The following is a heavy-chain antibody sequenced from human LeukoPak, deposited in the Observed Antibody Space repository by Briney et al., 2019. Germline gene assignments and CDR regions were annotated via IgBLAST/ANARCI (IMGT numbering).Heavy chain of an antibody. CDR1: GYTLTELS. V-gene: IGHV1-24*01. J-gene: IGHJ4*02. D-gene: IGHD3-22*01. CDR3: ATVPSYYYDSSGYFGPYDY. CDR2: FDPEDGET. Sequence: GASVKVSCRVSGYTLTELSMHWVRQAPGKGLEWMGGFDPEDGETIYAQKFQGRVTMTEDTSTDTAYMELSSLRSEDTAMYYCATVPSYYYDSSGYFGPYDYWGQGTLVTVSS.